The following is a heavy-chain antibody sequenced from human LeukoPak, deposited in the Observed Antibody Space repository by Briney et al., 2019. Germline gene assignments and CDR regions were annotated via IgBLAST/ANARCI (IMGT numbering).Heavy chain of an antibody. CDR3: ARIKTGTGGDY. V-gene: IGHV1-2*02. CDR2: INTNSGGT. J-gene: IGHJ4*02. CDR1: GYTFTGYY. D-gene: IGHD2-8*02. Sequence: ASVTVYSTASGYTFTGYYMHWVRQAPGQGLEWLGWINTNSGGTNYAQKFQGRATMTRDTSISTVYMELSRLRSDDTAVYYCARIKTGTGGDYWGQGTLVTVSS.